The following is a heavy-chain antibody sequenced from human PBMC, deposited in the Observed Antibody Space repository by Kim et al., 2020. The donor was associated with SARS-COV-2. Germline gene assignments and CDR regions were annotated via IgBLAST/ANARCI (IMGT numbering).Heavy chain of an antibody. Sequence: SETLSLTCTVSGGSISSSSYYWGWIRQPPGKGLEWIGSIYYSGSTYYNPSLKSRVTISVDTSKNQFSLKLSSVTAADTAVYYCARGPFWVRGVTPFDYW. CDR1: GGSISSSSYY. V-gene: IGHV4-39*07. J-gene: IGHJ4*01. CDR3: ARGPFWVRGVTPFDY. CDR2: IYYSGST. D-gene: IGHD3-10*01.